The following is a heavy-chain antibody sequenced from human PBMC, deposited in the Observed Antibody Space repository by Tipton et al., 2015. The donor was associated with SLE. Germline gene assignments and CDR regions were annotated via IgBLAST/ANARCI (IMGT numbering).Heavy chain of an antibody. CDR1: GGSISSYY. V-gene: IGHV4-59*01. Sequence: TLSHTCTVSGGSISSYYWSWIRQPPGKGLEWIGYIYYSGSTNYNPSLKSRVTISVDTSKNQFSLKLSSVTAADTAVYYCARAVNWGLFDYWGQGTLVTVSS. J-gene: IGHJ4*02. CDR3: ARAVNWGLFDY. D-gene: IGHD7-27*01. CDR2: IYYSGST.